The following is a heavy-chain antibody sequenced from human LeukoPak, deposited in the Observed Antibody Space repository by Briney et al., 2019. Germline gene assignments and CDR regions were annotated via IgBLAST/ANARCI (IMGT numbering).Heavy chain of an antibody. CDR1: GDSLISGAHY. V-gene: IGHV4-30-4*08. D-gene: IGHD3-9*01. Sequence: TSETLSPTCIVSGDSLISGAHYWSWIRQAPGRGLEWLGYIFYSGRTYYNPSVKSRLDISINTSENQFSVKLSSVTAADTAVYYCARYYDTLSYMDVWGKGTTVTVSS. J-gene: IGHJ6*03. CDR3: ARYYDTLSYMDV. CDR2: IFYSGRT.